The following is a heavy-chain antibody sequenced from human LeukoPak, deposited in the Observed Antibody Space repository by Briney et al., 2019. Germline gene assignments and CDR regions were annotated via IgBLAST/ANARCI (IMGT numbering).Heavy chain of an antibody. V-gene: IGHV1-18*01. CDR2: ISAYNGNT. D-gene: IGHD6-13*01. CDR3: ARHDSTGYSSSWYIVYFDY. CDR1: GYTFTSYG. J-gene: IGHJ4*02. Sequence: ASVKVFCKASGYTFTSYGISWVRQAPGQGLEWMGWISAYNGNTNYAQKLQGRVTMTTDTSTSTAYMELRSLRSDDTAVYYCARHDSTGYSSSWYIVYFDYWGQGTLVTVSS.